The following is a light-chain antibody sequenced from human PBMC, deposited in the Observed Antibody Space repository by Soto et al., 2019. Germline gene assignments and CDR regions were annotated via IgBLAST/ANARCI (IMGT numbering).Light chain of an antibody. CDR1: QSLAYSDGNTN. CDR3: MQGKHWPPT. CDR2: KVS. V-gene: IGKV2-30*01. Sequence: DVVMTQSPLSLPVALGQPASISCRSSQSLAYSDGNTNLNWFLQRPGQSPRRLIYKVSNRDSGVPDRFSGSGSGTDFTLKISRVEATDVGIYYCMQGKHWPPTFGQGTKVEIK. J-gene: IGKJ1*01.